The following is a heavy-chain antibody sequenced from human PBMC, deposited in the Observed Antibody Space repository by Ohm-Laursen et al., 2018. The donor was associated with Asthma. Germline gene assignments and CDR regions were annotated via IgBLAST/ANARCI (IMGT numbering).Heavy chain of an antibody. D-gene: IGHD4-11*01. CDR3: ARALATVSSIYGY. CDR1: GFIFSSYA. V-gene: IGHV3-21*01. Sequence: SLRLSCAASGFIFSSYAMSWVRQAPGKGLQWVSSISNTGNYIYYSDSVKGRVTISRDSAKNSLYLQMSSLRAEDTAVYYCARALATVSSIYGYWGQGTLVTVSS. J-gene: IGHJ4*01. CDR2: ISNTGNYI.